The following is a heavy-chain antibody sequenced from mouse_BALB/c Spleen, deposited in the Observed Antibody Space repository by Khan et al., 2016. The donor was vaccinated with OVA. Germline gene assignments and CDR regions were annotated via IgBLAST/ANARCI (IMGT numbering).Heavy chain of an antibody. CDR2: IWGGGIT. CDR3: AKHLILYPYYIDY. V-gene: IGHV2-6-5*01. CDR1: GFSLSDYG. Sequence: QMQLEESGPGLVAPSQSLSITCTVSGFSLSDYGVSWIRQPPGKGLEWLGVIWGGGITYYNSALKSRLSISKDNSKSQVFLKMNSLQTDDTAKYYSAKHLILYPYYIDYWGQGTTLTVSS. J-gene: IGHJ2*01.